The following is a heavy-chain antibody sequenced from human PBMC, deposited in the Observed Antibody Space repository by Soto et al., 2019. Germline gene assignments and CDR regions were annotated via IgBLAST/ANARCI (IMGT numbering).Heavy chain of an antibody. D-gene: IGHD3-16*02. CDR1: GFTFSSYD. Sequence: GGSLRLSCAASGFTFSSYDMHWVRQATGKGLEWVSAIGTAGDTYYPGSVKGRFTISRENAKNSVYLQMNSLRAGDTAVYYCARVKHYAWGSYRSYYFDYWGQGTLVTVSS. CDR3: ARVKHYAWGSYRSYYFDY. J-gene: IGHJ4*02. CDR2: IGTAGDT. V-gene: IGHV3-13*01.